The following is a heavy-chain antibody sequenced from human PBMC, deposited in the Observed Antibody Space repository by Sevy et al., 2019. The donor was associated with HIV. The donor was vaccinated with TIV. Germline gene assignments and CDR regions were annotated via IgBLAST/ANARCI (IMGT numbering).Heavy chain of an antibody. Sequence: GGSLRLSCAAYGFSFSNYAMSWVRQAPGKGLQWVSTISGSGGRTYYVDSVKGRFTVSRDSSKKVMYLQTTSLRVADTSMYYCARETFSSGGNEFAYWGQGALVTVSS. CDR3: ARETFSSGGNEFAY. CDR1: GFSFSNYA. CDR2: ISGSGGRT. D-gene: IGHD6-25*01. V-gene: IGHV3-23*01. J-gene: IGHJ4*02.